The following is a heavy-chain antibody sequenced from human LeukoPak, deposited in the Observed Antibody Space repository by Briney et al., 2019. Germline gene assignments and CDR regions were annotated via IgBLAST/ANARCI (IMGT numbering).Heavy chain of an antibody. CDR1: GGSISSYY. Sequence: PSETLSLTCTVSGGSISSYYWSWIRQPPGKGLEWIGYTYYSGSTNYNPSLKSRVTISVDTSKNQFSLKLSSVTAADTAVYYCARAVNGYYYYYYMDVWGKGTTVTVSS. D-gene: IGHD1-1*01. CDR3: ARAVNGYYYYYYMDV. J-gene: IGHJ6*03. V-gene: IGHV4-59*01. CDR2: TYYSGST.